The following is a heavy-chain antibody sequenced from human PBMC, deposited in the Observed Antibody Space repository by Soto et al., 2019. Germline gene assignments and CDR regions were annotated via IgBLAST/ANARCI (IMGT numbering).Heavy chain of an antibody. CDR1: GYSLAGYW. V-gene: IGHV5-10-1*01. CDR3: ARRGGSYSSGWYYYYGMGV. D-gene: IGHD6-19*01. J-gene: IGHJ6*02. CDR2: IDPSDSQT. Sequence: GESLKISCMGSGYSLAGYWITWVRQKPGKGLEWMGRIDPSDSQTYYSPSFRGHVTISVDKSISTAYLQWSSLKASDTAMYYCARRGGSYSSGWYYYYGMGVWGQGTTVTVSS.